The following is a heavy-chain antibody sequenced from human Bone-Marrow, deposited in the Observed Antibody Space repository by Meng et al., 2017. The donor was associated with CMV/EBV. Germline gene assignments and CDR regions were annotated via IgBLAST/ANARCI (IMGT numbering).Heavy chain of an antibody. Sequence: ASVKVSCKASGYTFTSYDINWVRQATGHGLEWMGWMNPNSGNTGYAQKFQGRVTITRNTSISTAYMELSSLRSEDTAVYYCARLYYDFWSGYYSQAFDIWGQGTMVTVSS. CDR1: GYTFTSYD. D-gene: IGHD3-3*01. J-gene: IGHJ3*02. CDR2: MNPNSGNT. V-gene: IGHV1-8*03. CDR3: ARLYYDFWSGYYSQAFDI.